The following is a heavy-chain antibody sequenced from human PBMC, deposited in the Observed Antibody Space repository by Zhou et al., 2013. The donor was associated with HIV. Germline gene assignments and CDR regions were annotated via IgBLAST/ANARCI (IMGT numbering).Heavy chain of an antibody. CDR2: INDAFGTT. CDR1: GYTLSDLS. V-gene: IGHV1-3*01. D-gene: IGHD1-1*01. J-gene: IGHJ5*02. CDR3: ARGRVKGTTGDDGNWFDP. Sequence: QVQLIQSGAEVKKPGASVKVACRVSGYTLSDLSIQWVRQLPGEGLEWMGWINDAFGTTRYSLKFQGRVTFTRDTSARTSYLELRSLKSEDTAVYYCARGRVKGTTGDDGNWFDPVGPREPWSPSPQ.